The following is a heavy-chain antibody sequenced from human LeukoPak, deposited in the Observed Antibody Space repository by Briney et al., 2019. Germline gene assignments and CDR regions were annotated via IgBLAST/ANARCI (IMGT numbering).Heavy chain of an antibody. CDR1: GFTFSNYASYA. V-gene: IGHV3-23*01. D-gene: IGHD5/OR15-5a*01. CDR3: ARRLLHDYSDY. CDR2: ISGSGGTT. J-gene: IGHJ4*02. Sequence: GGSLRLSCAASGFTFSNYASYAMSWVRQAPGKGLEWVSSISGSGGTTYYADSVKGRFTISRDNSKNTLSLQMNSLRAEDTAVYYCARRLLHDYSDYWGRGTLVSVSS.